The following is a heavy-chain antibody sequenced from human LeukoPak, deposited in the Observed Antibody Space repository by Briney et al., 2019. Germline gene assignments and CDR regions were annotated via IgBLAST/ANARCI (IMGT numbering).Heavy chain of an antibody. Sequence: GGSLRLSCAASGFTFSSYAMSWVRQAPGKGLEWVSAISGSGGSTYYADSVKGRFTISRDNSKNTLYLQMNSLRAEDTAVYYCANQGDYYDSSGSKAFDYWGQGTLVIVSS. V-gene: IGHV3-23*01. D-gene: IGHD3-22*01. CDR2: ISGSGGST. CDR3: ANQGDYYDSSGSKAFDY. CDR1: GFTFSSYA. J-gene: IGHJ4*02.